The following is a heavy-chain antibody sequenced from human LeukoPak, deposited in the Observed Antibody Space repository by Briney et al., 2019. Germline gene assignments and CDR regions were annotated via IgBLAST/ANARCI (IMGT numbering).Heavy chain of an antibody. V-gene: IGHV3-11*05. CDR1: GFTFSDYY. J-gene: IGHJ4*02. D-gene: IGHD6-13*01. Sequence: RASLRLSCAASGFTFSDYYMSWIRQAPGKGLEWVSYTSSSGSYTNYADSVKGRFTISRDNAKNSLYLQMNSLRAEDTAVYYCARAAAGTRSDFDYWGQGTLVTVSS. CDR3: ARAAAGTRSDFDY. CDR2: TSSSGSYT.